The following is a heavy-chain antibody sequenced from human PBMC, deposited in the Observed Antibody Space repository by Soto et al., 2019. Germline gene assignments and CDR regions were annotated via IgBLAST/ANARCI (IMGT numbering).Heavy chain of an antibody. CDR2: IDWNNIK. Sequence: ASGPTLVNPTETLTLTCTFSGFSLSTSAFCVTWIRQPPGKALEWLALIDWNNIKYYKTSLKTRLTLSKGTSRNQVVLTMTNVDPVDTGTYYCARGGTFHWNHIDYWGQGTLVTVSS. V-gene: IGHV2-70*01. D-gene: IGHD1-1*01. CDR1: GFSLSTSAFC. J-gene: IGHJ4*02. CDR3: ARGGTFHWNHIDY.